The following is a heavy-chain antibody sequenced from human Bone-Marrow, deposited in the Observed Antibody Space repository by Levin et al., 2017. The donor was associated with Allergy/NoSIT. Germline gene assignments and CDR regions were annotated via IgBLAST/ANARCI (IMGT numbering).Heavy chain of an antibody. D-gene: IGHD3-10*01. CDR2: IYTSGST. Sequence: TTSETLSLTCTVSGGSFSSYYWSWIRQPAGKGLEWIGRIYTSGSTNYNPSLESRVTMSVDTSKNQFSLKLTSVTAADTATYYCARDINYGSGSETFDIWGQGTLVTVSS. CDR3: ARDINYGSGSETFDI. V-gene: IGHV4-4*07. J-gene: IGHJ3*02. CDR1: GGSFSSYY.